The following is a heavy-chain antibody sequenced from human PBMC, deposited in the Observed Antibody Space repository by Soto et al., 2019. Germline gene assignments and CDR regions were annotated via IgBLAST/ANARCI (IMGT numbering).Heavy chain of an antibody. Sequence: PLETLSLTCTVSGGSISSYYWSWIRQPPGKGLEWIGYIYYSGSTNYNPSLKSRVTISVDTSKNQFSLKLSSVTAADTAVYYCARGRNYYYYGMDVWGQGTTVTVSS. V-gene: IGHV4-59*01. J-gene: IGHJ6*02. CDR3: ARGRNYYYYGMDV. CDR1: GGSISSYY. CDR2: IYYSGST.